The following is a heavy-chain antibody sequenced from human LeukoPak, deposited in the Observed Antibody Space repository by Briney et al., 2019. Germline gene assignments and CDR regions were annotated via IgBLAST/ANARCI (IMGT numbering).Heavy chain of an antibody. J-gene: IGHJ4*02. Sequence: ASVKVSCKASGYTFINYEISWVRQAPGQGLEWLGWISTSNGNTNYAQNLQGRVTMTTDTSTSTAYMELRSLRSDDSAVYYCARDLGSGWYFYWGQGTPVTVSS. CDR3: ARDLGSGWYFY. D-gene: IGHD6-19*01. CDR1: GYTFINYE. CDR2: ISTSNGNT. V-gene: IGHV1-18*01.